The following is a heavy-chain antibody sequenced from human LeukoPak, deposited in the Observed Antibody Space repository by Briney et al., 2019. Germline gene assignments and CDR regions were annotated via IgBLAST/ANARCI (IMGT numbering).Heavy chain of an antibody. D-gene: IGHD6-13*01. CDR3: AIRGLVADGTSMDY. V-gene: IGHV5-51*01. CDR2: IYPGDSVT. J-gene: IGHJ4*02. Sequence: GESLKISCKGSGFRFTNYWIGWVRQMPGKGLEWMGIIYPGDSVTRYSPSFQGQVTISADKSISTAYLQWSSLKASDTAMYYCAIRGLVADGTSMDYWGQGTLVTVSS. CDR1: GFRFTNYW.